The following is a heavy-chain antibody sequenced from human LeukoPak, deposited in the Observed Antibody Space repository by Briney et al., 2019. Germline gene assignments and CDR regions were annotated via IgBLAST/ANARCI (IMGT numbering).Heavy chain of an antibody. CDR3: ARDGSGSYGHDY. J-gene: IGHJ4*02. CDR1: GFTFSSYG. CDR2: ISYDGSNK. Sequence: PGGSLRLSCAASGFTFSSYGMHWVRQAPGKGLEGVAVISYDGSNKYYADSVKGRFTISRDNSKNTLYLQMNSLRAEDTAVYYCARDGSGSYGHDYWGQGTLVTVSS. V-gene: IGHV3-30*03. D-gene: IGHD1-26*01.